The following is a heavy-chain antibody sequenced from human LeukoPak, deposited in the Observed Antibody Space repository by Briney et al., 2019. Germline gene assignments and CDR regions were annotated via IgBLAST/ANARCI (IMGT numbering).Heavy chain of an antibody. CDR3: AKGQQLVGYYYYGMDV. V-gene: IGHV3-30*18. D-gene: IGHD6-13*01. J-gene: IGHJ6*02. Sequence: GRSLRLSCAASGFTFSSYGMHWVRQAPGKGLEWVAVISYDADSVKGRFTISRDSSKNTLYLQMNSLRAEDTAVYYCAKGQQLVGYYYYGMDVWGQGTTVTVSS. CDR1: GFTFSSYG. CDR2: ISYD.